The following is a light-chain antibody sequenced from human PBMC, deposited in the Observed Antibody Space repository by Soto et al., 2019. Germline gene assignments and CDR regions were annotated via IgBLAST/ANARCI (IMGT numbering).Light chain of an antibody. Sequence: DIQMTQSPSTLSASVGDRVTITCRASQSISSWLAWYQQKPGKAPKVLIYDASSLESGVPSRFSGSGSGTEFTLNISSLQPDDFATYYCQQYNSYSGTFGQGTKVEIK. CDR1: QSISSW. J-gene: IGKJ1*01. CDR3: QQYNSYSGT. CDR2: DAS. V-gene: IGKV1-5*01.